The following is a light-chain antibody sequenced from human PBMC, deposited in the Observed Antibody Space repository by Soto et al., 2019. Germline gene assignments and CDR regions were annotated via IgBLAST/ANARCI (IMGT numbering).Light chain of an antibody. CDR1: PSVSAN. V-gene: IGKV3-15*01. Sequence: EIVLTQSPATLSVSPGETATLSCRASPSVSANLAWYQLKPVQAPRLLIYGATTSAAGFPGKVSGSGSGTAFTLNITGLQSADSAVYYCHQYYNWPTFGPGTKVDIK. CDR2: GAT. CDR3: HQYYNWPT. J-gene: IGKJ3*01.